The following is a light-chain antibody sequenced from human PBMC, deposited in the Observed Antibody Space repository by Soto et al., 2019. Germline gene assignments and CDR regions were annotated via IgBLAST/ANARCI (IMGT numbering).Light chain of an antibody. CDR2: XXX. CDR1: SSDVGSYNL. CDR3: CSYAGSSFVV. Sequence: QSALTQPASVSGSPGQSITISCTGTSSDVGSYNLVSWYQQHPGKAPKLMIYXXXXXXXXXXXXXXGSKSGNTASLTISGXXXXXXXXXYCCSYAGSSFVVFGGGTKLTVL. V-gene: IGLV2-23*01. J-gene: IGLJ2*01.